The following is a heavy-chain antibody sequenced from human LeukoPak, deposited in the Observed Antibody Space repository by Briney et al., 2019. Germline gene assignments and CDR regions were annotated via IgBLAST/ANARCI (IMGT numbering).Heavy chain of an antibody. CDR3: AIRYGSGEKYYYYYYMDV. Sequence: GASVTVSCKASGYTLTSYDINWVRQATGQGLEWMGWMNPNSGNTGYAQKFQGRVTMTRNTSISTAYMELSSLRSEDTAVYYCAIRYGSGEKYYYYYYMDVWGKGTTVTVSS. CDR2: MNPNSGNT. J-gene: IGHJ6*03. D-gene: IGHD3-10*01. V-gene: IGHV1-8*01. CDR1: GYTLTSYD.